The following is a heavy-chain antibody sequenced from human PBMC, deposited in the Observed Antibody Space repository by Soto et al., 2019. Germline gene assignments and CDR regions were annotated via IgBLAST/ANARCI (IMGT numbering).Heavy chain of an antibody. V-gene: IGHV3-15*01. CDR2: IKSKTDGRTT. CDR1: GFTFSNAW. CDR3: TTDPFFYYYYYGMDV. Sequence: GGSLRLSCAASGFTFSNAWMSWVRQAPGKGLEWVGRIKSKTDGRTTDYAAPVKGRFTISRDDSKNTLYLQMNSLKTEDTAVYYCTTDPFFYYYYYGMDVWGQGTTVTVSS. J-gene: IGHJ6*02.